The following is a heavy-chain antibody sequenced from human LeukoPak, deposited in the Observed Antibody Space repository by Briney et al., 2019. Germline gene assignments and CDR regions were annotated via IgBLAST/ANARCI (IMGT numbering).Heavy chain of an antibody. V-gene: IGHV1-2*06. CDR2: IDPNTGGT. CDR1: GYTFTNYY. Sequence: ASVKVSCKTSGYTFTNYYIHWVRQAPGQGLEWMGRIDPNTGGTKSAKNFQGRVTMTRDTSISTAYMALSGLRSDDTAVYYCASLYDIVGTTVHYWGQGTLVTVSS. J-gene: IGHJ4*02. D-gene: IGHD1-26*01. CDR3: ASLYDIVGTTVHY.